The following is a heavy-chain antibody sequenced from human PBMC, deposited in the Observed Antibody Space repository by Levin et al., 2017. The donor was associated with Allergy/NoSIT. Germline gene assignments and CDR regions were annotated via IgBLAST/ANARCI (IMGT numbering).Heavy chain of an antibody. Sequence: ASVKVSCKASGFPLTAHWVRQAPGQRLEWMGWINAGDGNTRYSQKLQGRVTFTGDSFASTVYMELSSLTSEDTAVYYCARDRRSGNTDGFDIWAQGTMVTVSS. J-gene: IGHJ3*02. V-gene: IGHV1-3*01. CDR2: INAGDGNT. D-gene: IGHD1-26*01. CDR3: ARDRRSGNTDGFDI. CDR1: GFPLTA.